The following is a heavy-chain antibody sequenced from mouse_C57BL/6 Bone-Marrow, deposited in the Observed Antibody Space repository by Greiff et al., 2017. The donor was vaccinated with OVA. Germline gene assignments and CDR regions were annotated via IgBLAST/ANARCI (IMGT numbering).Heavy chain of an antibody. CDR2: IDPSDSET. CDR3: GRVDTTVY. CDR1: GYTFTSYW. D-gene: IGHD1-1*01. V-gene: IGHV1-52*01. Sequence: VQLQQSGAELVRPGSSVKLSCKASGYTFTSYWMHWVKQRPIQGLEWIGNIDPSDSETHYNQKFKDKATLTVDTSSSTAYMQLSSLTSEDSAVYYCGRVDTTVYWGQGTTLTVAS. J-gene: IGHJ2*01.